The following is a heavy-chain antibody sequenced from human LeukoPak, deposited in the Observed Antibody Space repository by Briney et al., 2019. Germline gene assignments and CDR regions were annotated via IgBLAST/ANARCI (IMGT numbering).Heavy chain of an antibody. CDR3: AKAPVTTCRGAYCYPFDY. D-gene: IGHD2-21*01. J-gene: IGHJ4*02. CDR1: GFTFSSYG. V-gene: IGHV3-23*01. Sequence: GGSLRLSCAASGFTFSSYGMSWVRQAPGKGLEWVSAISGSGGSTYYADSVKGRFTISRDSSKNTLFLQMNRLRPEDAAVHYCAKAPVTTCRGAYCYPFDYWGQGTLVTVSS. CDR2: ISGSGGST.